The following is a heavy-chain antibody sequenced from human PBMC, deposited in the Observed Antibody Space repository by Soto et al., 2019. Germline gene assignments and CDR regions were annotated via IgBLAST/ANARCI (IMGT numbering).Heavy chain of an antibody. CDR1: GYTFTSYD. D-gene: IGHD4-17*01. J-gene: IGHJ4*02. V-gene: IGHV1-8*01. CDR2: MNPNSGNT. Sequence: QVQLVQSGAEVKKPGASVKVSCKASGYTFTSYDINWVRQATGQGLEWMGWMNPNSGNTGYAQKFQGRVTMTRNASISTADMEQSRMRSEDTAVYYCARVDYGGNPYDYRGQGTLVTVSS. CDR3: ARVDYGGNPYDY.